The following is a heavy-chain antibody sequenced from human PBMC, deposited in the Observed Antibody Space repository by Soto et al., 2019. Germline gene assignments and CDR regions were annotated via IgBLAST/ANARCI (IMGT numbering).Heavy chain of an antibody. CDR2: ISGSSDFL. CDR3: DTSTWYAFDI. J-gene: IGHJ3*02. CDR1: GFTFSNSI. D-gene: IGHD6-13*01. V-gene: IGHV3-21*01. Sequence: ESLSISCAASGFTFSNSIINWVRQAPGQGLEWVSSISGSSDFLYYADSVKGRFTISRDTATNSLYLQMNSLRAEDTAVYYCDTSTWYAFDIWGQGTMVTVSS.